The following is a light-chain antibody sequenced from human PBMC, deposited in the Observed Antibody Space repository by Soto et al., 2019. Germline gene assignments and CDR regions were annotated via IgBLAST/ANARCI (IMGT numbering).Light chain of an antibody. CDR3: QQYGSSPNT. V-gene: IGKV3-20*01. CDR1: QSVSNSY. J-gene: IGKJ2*01. Sequence: EIVLTQSPGTLSLSPGEGATLSCRASQSVSNSYLAWYQQTPGQAPRLLVHGASTRATGIPDRFSGRGSGGDFTLTISRLEPEDFAVYYCQQYGSSPNTFGQGTKLEIK. CDR2: GAS.